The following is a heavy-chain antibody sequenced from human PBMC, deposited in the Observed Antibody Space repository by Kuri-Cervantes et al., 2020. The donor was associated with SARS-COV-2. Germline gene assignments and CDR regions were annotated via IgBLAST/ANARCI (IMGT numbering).Heavy chain of an antibody. V-gene: IGHV3-7*03. D-gene: IGHD5-12*01. CDR1: GFTFSSYA. CDR2: IKQDGSEK. J-gene: IGHJ4*02. CDR3: AKGHSGCDYWVRVH. Sequence: GGSLRLSCAASGFTFSSYAMSWVRQAPGKGLEWVANIKQDGSEKSYGESVKGRFTISRGDAKNSLYLQMNSLRAEDTAVYYCAKGHSGCDYWVRVHWGQGTLATVSS.